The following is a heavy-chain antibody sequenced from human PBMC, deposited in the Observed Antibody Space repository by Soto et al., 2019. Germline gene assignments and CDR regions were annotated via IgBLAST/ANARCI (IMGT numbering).Heavy chain of an antibody. CDR2: ISAYNGNT. J-gene: IGHJ4*02. D-gene: IGHD3-3*01. V-gene: IGHV1-18*01. CDR3: ARAITIFGVATPPGY. CDR1: GYTFTNYG. Sequence: GASVKVSCKASGYTFTNYGVSWVRQAPGQGLEWMGWISAYNGNTKYAQKLQGRVTITSDTSTRTAYMELSSLRSEDTAVYYCARAITIFGVATPPGYWGQGTLVTVSS.